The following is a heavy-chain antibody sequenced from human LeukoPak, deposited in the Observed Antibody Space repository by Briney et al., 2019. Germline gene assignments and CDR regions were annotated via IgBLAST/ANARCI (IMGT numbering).Heavy chain of an antibody. V-gene: IGHV1-2*02. CDR2: NNPNSGGT. Sequence: ASVKVSCKASGYSFTGYYLHWVRQAPGQGLEWMGWNNPNSGGTNYAQKFQGRVTMTRDTSISTAYMELSRLRSDDTAVYYCARGGRYCSGGTCYFDYWGQGTLVTVSS. CDR1: GYSFTGYY. J-gene: IGHJ4*02. D-gene: IGHD2-15*01. CDR3: ARGGRYCSGGTCYFDY.